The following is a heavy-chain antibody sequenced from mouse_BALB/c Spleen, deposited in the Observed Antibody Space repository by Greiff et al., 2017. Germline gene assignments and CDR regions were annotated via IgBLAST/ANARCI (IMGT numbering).Heavy chain of an antibody. Sequence: EVMLVESGGDLVKPGGSLKLSCAASGFTFSSYGMSWVRQTPDKRLEWVATISSGGSYTYYPDSVKGRFTISRGNAKNTLYLQMSSLKSEDTAMYYCASQRYYGSPYAIDYWGQGTSVTVSS. V-gene: IGHV5-6*01. CDR1: GFTFSSYG. D-gene: IGHD1-1*01. CDR3: ASQRYYGSPYAIDY. CDR2: ISSGGSYT. J-gene: IGHJ4*01.